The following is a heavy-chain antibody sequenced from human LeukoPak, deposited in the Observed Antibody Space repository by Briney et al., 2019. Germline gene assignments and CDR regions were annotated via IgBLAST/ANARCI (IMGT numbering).Heavy chain of an antibody. CDR2: ISYDGSNK. V-gene: IGHV3-30*18. CDR3: AKDTTYYFDY. J-gene: IGHJ4*02. D-gene: IGHD1-1*01. Sequence: GGSLRLSCAASGFTFSSYGMHWVRQAPGKGLEWVAVISYDGSNKYYADSVKGRFTISRDNSKNTLYLQMNSLRAEDTAVYYCAKDTTYYFDYWGQGTLVTVSS. CDR1: GFTFSSYG.